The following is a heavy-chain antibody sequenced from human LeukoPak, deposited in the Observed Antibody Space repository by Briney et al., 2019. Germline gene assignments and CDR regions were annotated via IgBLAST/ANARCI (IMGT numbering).Heavy chain of an antibody. Sequence: GGSLRLSCAASGFTFSNYAMSWVRQAPGKGLEWVSTISGSDGSTYYADSVKGRFTISRDNSKNTLYLQMNSLRAEDTAVYYCARVHYGDYGLWWFDPWSQGTLVTVSS. CDR1: GFTFSNYA. J-gene: IGHJ5*02. CDR2: ISGSDGST. V-gene: IGHV3-23*01. CDR3: ARVHYGDYGLWWFDP. D-gene: IGHD4-17*01.